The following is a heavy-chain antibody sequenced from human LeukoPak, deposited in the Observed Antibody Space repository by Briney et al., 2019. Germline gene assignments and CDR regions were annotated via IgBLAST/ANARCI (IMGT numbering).Heavy chain of an antibody. CDR1: GGTFSSYA. Sequence: ASVKVSCKASGGTFSSYAISWVRQAPGQGLEWMGGIIPIFGTANYAQKFQGRVTITADESTSTAYMELSSLRSEDTAVYYCARDRRCSSTSCHNWFDPWGQGTLVTVSS. CDR3: ARDRRCSSTSCHNWFDP. V-gene: IGHV1-69*01. J-gene: IGHJ5*02. D-gene: IGHD2-2*01. CDR2: IIPIFGTA.